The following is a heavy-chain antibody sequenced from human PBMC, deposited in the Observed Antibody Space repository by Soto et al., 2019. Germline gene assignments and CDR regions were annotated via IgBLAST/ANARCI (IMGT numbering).Heavy chain of an antibody. Sequence: EVQLVESGGGLVQPGGSLRLYCAASGFTFSSSWMSWVRQAPGQGLEWVANIKQDGGEKYYVDSVRGRFTISSDNAMNALYLKMNSQRGKDVDVYYCARREAGCSGINCYRQNYSDYMDVWGIGTTVTVSS. CDR2: IKQDGGEK. CDR3: ARREAGCSGINCYRQNYSDYMDV. J-gene: IGHJ6*03. D-gene: IGHD2-15*01. CDR1: GFTFSSSW. V-gene: IGHV3-7*01.